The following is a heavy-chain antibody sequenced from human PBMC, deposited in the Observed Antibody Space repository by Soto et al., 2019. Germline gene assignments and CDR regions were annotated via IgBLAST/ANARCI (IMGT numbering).Heavy chain of an antibody. V-gene: IGHV4-31*03. CDR1: GGSISSGGYY. Sequence: QVQLQESGPGLVKPSQTLSLTCTVSGGSISSGGYYWSWIRQHPGKGLEWIGYIYYSGSTYYNPSPKSRVTIAVDTSKNEFCLKLSSVTAADTAVYYCARGRRLVVPYYFHYWGQGTLVTVSS. CDR2: IYYSGST. J-gene: IGHJ4*02. D-gene: IGHD3-22*01. CDR3: ARGRRLVVPYYFHY.